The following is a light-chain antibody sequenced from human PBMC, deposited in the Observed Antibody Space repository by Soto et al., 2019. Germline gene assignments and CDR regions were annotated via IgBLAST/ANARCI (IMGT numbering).Light chain of an antibody. CDR2: KAS. CDR1: QSISTW. CDR3: QQYNSYSRT. V-gene: IGKV1-5*03. J-gene: IGKJ1*01. Sequence: DIQMTQSPSTLSGSVGDRVTITCRASQSISTWLAWYQLKPGKAPKLLIYKASSLESGVPSRFSGSGSGTEFTLTISSLQADDFATYYCQQYNSYSRTFGQGTKVEIK.